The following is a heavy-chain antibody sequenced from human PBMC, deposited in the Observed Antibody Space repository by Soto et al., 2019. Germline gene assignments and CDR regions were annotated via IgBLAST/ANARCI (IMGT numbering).Heavy chain of an antibody. CDR3: SRRAPEGFDP. CDR2: MYYSGST. CDR1: GGSISRSSYY. Sequence: ETLSLTCNVSGGSISRSSYYWGWIRQPPGKGLEWIGSMYYSGSTYYNPSLKSRVTISIDTPKNQLSLKLTSVTAADTAVYYCSRRAPEGFDPWGQGTLVTVSS. J-gene: IGHJ5*02. V-gene: IGHV4-39*01.